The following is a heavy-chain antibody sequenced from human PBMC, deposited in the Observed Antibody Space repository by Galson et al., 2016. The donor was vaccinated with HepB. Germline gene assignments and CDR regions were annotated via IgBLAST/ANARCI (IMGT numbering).Heavy chain of an antibody. V-gene: IGHV3-30*04. D-gene: IGHD3-10*01. CDR2: TSNDGVNK. CDR3: AKDGGGFGELWGMYYFDY. J-gene: IGHJ4*02. CDR1: GINFRSYA. Sequence: SLRLSCAASGINFRSYAMHWVRQTPGKGLEWVAVTSNDGVNKYYADSVKGRFTISRDNSKNTMYLQMNSLRPEDTAVYYCAKDGGGFGELWGMYYFDYWGQGSLVTVSS.